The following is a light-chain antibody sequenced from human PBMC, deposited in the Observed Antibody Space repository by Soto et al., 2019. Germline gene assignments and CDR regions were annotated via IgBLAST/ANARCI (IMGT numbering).Light chain of an antibody. CDR2: DAS. J-gene: IGKJ5*01. Sequence: IQMTQSPSSLSASVGDRVTITCQASQDIAKNLNWYQQKPGKAPKLLIYDASRLHTGVPSRFGGIGSASHFTSAISSLQSEDIATYCCQQYDNFLPISFGQGTRLESK. V-gene: IGKV1-33*01. CDR1: QDIAKN. CDR3: QQYDNFLPIS.